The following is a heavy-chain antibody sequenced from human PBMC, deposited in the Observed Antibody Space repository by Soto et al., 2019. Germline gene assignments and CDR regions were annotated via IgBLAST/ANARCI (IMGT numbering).Heavy chain of an antibody. Sequence: PWEALKISCKGSGYSFTSYWIGWVPQMPGKGLEWVGIIYPGDADTRYSPSFQGQVTISPDKPISTAYLQWSSLKASDTATYYCARLNARITYCDDSSGPRGYFQHWGQGTLVTVSS. J-gene: IGHJ1*01. D-gene: IGHD3-22*01. V-gene: IGHV5-51*01. CDR2: IYPGDADT. CDR3: ARLNARITYCDDSSGPRGYFQH. CDR1: GYSFTSYW.